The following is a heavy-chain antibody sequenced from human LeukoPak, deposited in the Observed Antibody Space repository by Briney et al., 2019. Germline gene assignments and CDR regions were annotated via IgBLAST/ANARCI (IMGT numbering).Heavy chain of an antibody. J-gene: IGHJ4*02. CDR1: GGTFSSYA. Sequence: ASVKVSCKASGGTFSSYAISWVRQAPGQGLEWMGGIIPIFGTANYAQKFQGRVTITADESTSTAYMELSSPRSEDTAVYYCVRGRWDSSGYYLGYFDYWGQGTLVTVSS. D-gene: IGHD3-22*01. CDR3: VRGRWDSSGYYLGYFDY. CDR2: IIPIFGTA. V-gene: IGHV1-69*13.